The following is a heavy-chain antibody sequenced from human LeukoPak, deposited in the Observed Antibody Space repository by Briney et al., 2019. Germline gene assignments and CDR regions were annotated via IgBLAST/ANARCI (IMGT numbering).Heavy chain of an antibody. CDR2: IYYSGST. CDR3: ARDIILTGMDV. Sequence: PSETLSLTCTVSGGSISSYYWSWIRQPPGKGLEWIGYIYYSGSTNYNPSLKSRVTISVDTSKNQFSLKLSSVTAADTAVYYCARDIILTGMDVWGKGTTVTISS. CDR1: GGSISSYY. J-gene: IGHJ6*03. D-gene: IGHD3-9*01. V-gene: IGHV4-59*08.